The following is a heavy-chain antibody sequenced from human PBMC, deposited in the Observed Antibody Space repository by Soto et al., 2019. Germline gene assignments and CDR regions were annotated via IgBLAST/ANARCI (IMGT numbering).Heavy chain of an antibody. J-gene: IGHJ6*02. CDR2: IYPGDSDT. CDR1: GYGFTSYW. Sequence: GESLKISCKGSGYGFTSYWIGWVRQMPGKGLEWMGIIYPGDSDTRYSPSFQGQVTISADKSISTAYLQWSSLKASDTAMYYCARADIAARPYYYYGMDVWGQGTTVTVSS. CDR3: ARADIAARPYYYYGMDV. V-gene: IGHV5-51*01. D-gene: IGHD6-6*01.